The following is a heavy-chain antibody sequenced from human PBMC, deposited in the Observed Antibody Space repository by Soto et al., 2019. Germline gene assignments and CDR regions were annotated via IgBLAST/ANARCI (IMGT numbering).Heavy chain of an antibody. V-gene: IGHV3-9*01. Sequence: GGSLRLSCAASGFTFDDYAMHWVRQAPGKGLEWVSGISWNSGSIGYADSVKGRFTISRDNAKNSLYLQMNSLIAEDTALYYCAKEASLAYYYYYGMDVWGQGTTVTVSS. CDR3: AKEASLAYYYYYGMDV. J-gene: IGHJ6*02. CDR1: GFTFDDYA. CDR2: ISWNSGSI.